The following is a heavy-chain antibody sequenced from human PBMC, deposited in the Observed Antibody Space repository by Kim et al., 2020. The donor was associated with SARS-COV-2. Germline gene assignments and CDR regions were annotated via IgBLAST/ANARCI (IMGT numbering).Heavy chain of an antibody. CDR2: ISAYNGNT. CDR3: ARVLPLNDVSDAFDI. CDR1: GYTFTSYG. J-gene: IGHJ3*02. V-gene: IGHV1-18*01. D-gene: IGHD1-1*01. Sequence: ASVKVSCKASGYTFTSYGISWVRQAPGQGLEWMGWISAYNGNTNYAQKLQGRVTMTTDTSTSTAYMELRSLRSDDTAVYYCARVLPLNDVSDAFDIWGQGTMVTVSS.